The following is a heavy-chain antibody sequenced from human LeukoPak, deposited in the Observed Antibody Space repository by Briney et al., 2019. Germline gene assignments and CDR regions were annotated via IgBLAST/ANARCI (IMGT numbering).Heavy chain of an antibody. CDR3: ARGTNYGGNFDY. CDR1: GGSISSNNW. V-gene: IGHV4-4*02. J-gene: IGHJ4*02. Sequence: PSETLSLTCAVSGGSISSNNWWSWVRQPPGKGLEWIGYIYHSGSTYYNPSLKSRVTISVDRSKNQFSLKLSSVTAADTAVYYCARGTNYGGNFDYWGQGTLVTVSS. CDR2: IYHSGST. D-gene: IGHD4-23*01.